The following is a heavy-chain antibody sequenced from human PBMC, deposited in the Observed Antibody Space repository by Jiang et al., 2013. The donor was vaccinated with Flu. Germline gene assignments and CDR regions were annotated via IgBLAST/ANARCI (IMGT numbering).Heavy chain of an antibody. CDR2: VHYSGRT. D-gene: IGHD3-10*02. CDR3: AAATSVTMWAFAF. J-gene: IGHJ3*01. Sequence: PGLVKSSQTLSLTCTVSRGSINSGDFWWNWIRQAPGKGLEWIGLVHYSGRTTYNPSLKSRLNLSIDTSNNQFSLRLDSVTAADTADYYCAAATSVTMWAFAFWGQGTRVTVSS. CDR1: RGSINSGDFW. V-gene: IGHV4-30-4*01.